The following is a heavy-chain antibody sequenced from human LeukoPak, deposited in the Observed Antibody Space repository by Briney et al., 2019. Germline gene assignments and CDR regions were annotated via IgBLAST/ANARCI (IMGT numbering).Heavy chain of an antibody. CDR3: TTVQQLGNGADYLDD. CDR1: GFTLSRFA. J-gene: IGHJ4*02. V-gene: IGHV3-23*01. D-gene: IGHD6-13*01. CDR2: VSGSGGNT. Sequence: GGSLRLSCAVSGFTLSRFATGFGSQAPGKGLEWVSAVSGSGGNTYYADSVKGRFTISRDNSKNTMYLQMDSLRALATAVEDGTTVQQLGNGADYLDDWGQGTLVTVSS.